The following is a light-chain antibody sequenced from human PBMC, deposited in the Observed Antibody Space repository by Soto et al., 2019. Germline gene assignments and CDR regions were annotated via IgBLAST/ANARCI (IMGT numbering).Light chain of an antibody. CDR2: DVT. J-gene: IGLJ1*01. CDR1: SSDVGSYNY. Sequence: SDLTQPASVSGSPGQSITISCTGTSSDVGSYNYVSWYQHHPGKVPKLMIYDVTNRPSGVSDRFSGSKSGNTASLTISGLQAEDEADYYCSSYTSSRTLVFGSGTKVTVL. CDR3: SSYTSSRTLV. V-gene: IGLV2-14*03.